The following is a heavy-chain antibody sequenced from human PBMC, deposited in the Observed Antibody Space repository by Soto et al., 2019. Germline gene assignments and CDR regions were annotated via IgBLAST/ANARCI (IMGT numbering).Heavy chain of an antibody. D-gene: IGHD1-26*01. V-gene: IGHV4-4*02. J-gene: IGHJ6*04. CDR1: GGSISSSNW. Sequence: QVQLQESGPGLVKPSGTLSLTCAVSGGSISSSNWWSWVRQPPGKGLEWIGEIYHSGSTNHNPSLRSRVTISVDKSKDQFALQLSSVSAADTAVYYCARGSGCSLGWDYYYQGMDVWGEGTTVTVSS. CDR2: IYHSGST. CDR3: ARGSGCSLGWDYYYQGMDV.